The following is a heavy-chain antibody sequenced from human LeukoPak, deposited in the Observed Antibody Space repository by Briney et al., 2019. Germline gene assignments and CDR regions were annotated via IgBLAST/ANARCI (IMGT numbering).Heavy chain of an antibody. J-gene: IGHJ3*02. D-gene: IGHD4-17*01. V-gene: IGHV3-30-3*01. CDR1: GLTFSSYA. Sequence: GGSLRLSCAASGLTFSSYAMHWVRQAPGKGLEWVAVISYDGSNKYYADSVKGRFTISRDNPKNTLYLQMNSLRAEDTAVYYCARVALTTVTPGRHPFDIWGQGTMVTVSS. CDR3: ARVALTTVTPGRHPFDI. CDR2: ISYDGSNK.